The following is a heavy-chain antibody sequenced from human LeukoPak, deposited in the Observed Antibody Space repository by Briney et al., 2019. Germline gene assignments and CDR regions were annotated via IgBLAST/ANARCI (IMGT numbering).Heavy chain of an antibody. V-gene: IGHV3-53*01. D-gene: IGHD5-18*01. J-gene: IGHJ4*02. CDR1: GFTLSSNY. Sequence: GGSLRLSCAASGFTLSSNYTGWVRQAPGKGLEWVSVIYSGGSTYYADSVKGRFTISRDNSKNTLYLQMNSLRAEDTAVYYCARADGYSYGLLNYWGQGTLVTVSS. CDR2: IYSGGST. CDR3: ARADGYSYGLLNY.